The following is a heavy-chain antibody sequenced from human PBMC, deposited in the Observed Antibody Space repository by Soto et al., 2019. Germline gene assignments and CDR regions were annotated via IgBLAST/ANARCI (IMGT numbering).Heavy chain of an antibody. CDR3: AKGDCSGGRCYRGFDY. J-gene: IGHJ4*02. Sequence: GGSLRLSCAASCSTFSSYDMSWVRQAPGKGLEWVSGVSASGSITSYADSAKGRFTISRDNAKNTMFLQMNSLRAEDTAVYFCAKGDCSGGRCYRGFDYWGQGTLVTVSS. D-gene: IGHD2-15*01. CDR2: VSASGSIT. V-gene: IGHV3-23*01. CDR1: CSTFSSYD.